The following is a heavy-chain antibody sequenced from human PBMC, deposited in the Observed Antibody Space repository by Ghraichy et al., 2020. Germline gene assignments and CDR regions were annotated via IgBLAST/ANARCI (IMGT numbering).Heavy chain of an antibody. V-gene: IGHV1-69*13. CDR3: ARGIRGDYDFWSGFLYYFDY. CDR1: GGTFSSYA. Sequence: SVKVSCKASGGTFSSYAISWVRQAPGQGLEWMGGIIPIFGTANYAQKFQGRVTITADESTSTAYMELSSLRSEDTAVYYCARGIRGDYDFWSGFLYYFDYWGQGTLVTVSS. CDR2: IIPIFGTA. D-gene: IGHD3-3*01. J-gene: IGHJ4*02.